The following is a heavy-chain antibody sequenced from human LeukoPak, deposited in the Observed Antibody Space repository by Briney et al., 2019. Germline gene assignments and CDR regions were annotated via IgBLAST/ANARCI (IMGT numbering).Heavy chain of an antibody. CDR3: ARDSGEPLIRAFDI. CDR2: INPSGGST. D-gene: IGHD1-14*01. V-gene: IGHV1-46*01. Sequence: ASVKVSCKASGYTFTSYYMHWVRQAPGQGLEWMGIINPSGGSTGYAQQFQGRLTMTRDTSTSTVYMGLSSLRSEDTAVYYCARDSGEPLIRAFDIWGQGTMVTVSS. J-gene: IGHJ3*02. CDR1: GYTFTSYY.